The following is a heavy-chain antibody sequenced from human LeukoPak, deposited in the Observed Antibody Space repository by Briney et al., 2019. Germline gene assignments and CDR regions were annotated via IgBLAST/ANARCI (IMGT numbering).Heavy chain of an antibody. D-gene: IGHD5-24*01. CDR1: GFTFSSYA. V-gene: IGHV3-30*04. CDR3: ARDPRRYPSYVWLQLNY. Sequence: GRSLRLSCAASGFTFSSYAMHWVRQAPGKGLEWVAVISYDGSNKYYADSVKGRFTISRDNSKNTPYLQMNSLRAEDTAVYYCARDPRRYPSYVWLQLNYWGQGTLVTVSS. CDR2: ISYDGSNK. J-gene: IGHJ4*02.